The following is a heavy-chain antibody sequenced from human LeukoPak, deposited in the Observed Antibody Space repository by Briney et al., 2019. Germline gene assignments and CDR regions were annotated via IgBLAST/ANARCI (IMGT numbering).Heavy chain of an antibody. J-gene: IGHJ4*02. V-gene: IGHV4-4*07. CDR3: AREYGDFDY. D-gene: IGHD2-21*01. CDR2: INASGRT. Sequence: SETLSLTCTVSGDSINNYYWSWIRQPAGKGLEWIGRINASGRTNYNSALKSRVTISIDTSRNQFSLKAKSVTAADTAVYYCAREYGDFDYWGQGTLVTVSS. CDR1: GDSINNYY.